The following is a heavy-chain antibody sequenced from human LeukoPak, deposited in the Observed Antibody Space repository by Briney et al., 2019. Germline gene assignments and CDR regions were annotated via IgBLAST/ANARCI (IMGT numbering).Heavy chain of an antibody. CDR3: ARVKWQSQLLYSFIDY. CDR1: GGSISSSSYY. J-gene: IGHJ4*02. Sequence: PSETLSLTSTASGGSISSSSYYWGWIRQPPGKGLEWIGSIYYSGSTYYNPSLKSRVTISVDTSKNQFSLKLSSVTAADTAVYYCARVKWQSQLLYSFIDYWGQGTLVTVSS. CDR2: IYYSGST. V-gene: IGHV4-39*01. D-gene: IGHD2-2*02.